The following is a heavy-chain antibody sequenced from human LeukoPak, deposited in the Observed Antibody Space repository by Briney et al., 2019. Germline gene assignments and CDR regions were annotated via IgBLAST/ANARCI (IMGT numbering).Heavy chain of an antibody. D-gene: IGHD4-11*01. Sequence: SETLSLTCTVSGGSISSSSYYWGWIRQPPGKGLEWIGYIYHSGSTYYNPSLKSRVTISVDRSKNQFSLKLSSVTAADTAVYYCAMYSNYRYYDPGDWGQGTLVTVSS. V-gene: IGHV4-39*07. J-gene: IGHJ4*02. CDR2: IYHSGST. CDR3: AMYSNYRYYDPGD. CDR1: GGSISSSSYY.